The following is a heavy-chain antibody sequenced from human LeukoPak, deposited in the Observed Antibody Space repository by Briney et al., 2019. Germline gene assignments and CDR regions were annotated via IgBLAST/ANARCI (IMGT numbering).Heavy chain of an antibody. CDR3: ARHDSFIPY. J-gene: IGHJ4*02. V-gene: IGHV3-23*01. CDR2: ISDSGGST. CDR1: GFTFSSYA. D-gene: IGHD3-16*02. Sequence: GGSLRLSCAASGFTFSSYAMNWVRQAPGKGLEWVSGISDSGGSTYYADSVKGRCTISRDNSKNTVSLQMNNLRAEDTAVYFCARHDSFIPYWGQGTLVTVTS.